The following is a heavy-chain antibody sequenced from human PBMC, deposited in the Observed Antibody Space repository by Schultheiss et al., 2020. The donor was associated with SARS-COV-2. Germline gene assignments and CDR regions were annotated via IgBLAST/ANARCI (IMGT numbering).Heavy chain of an antibody. Sequence: SVKVSCKASGGTFSSYAISWVRQAPGQGLEWMGGIIPIFGTANYAQKFQGRVKITADESTSTAYMELSSLRSEDTAVYYCTLPHSDYVGYWGQGTLVTVSS. CDR1: GGTFSSYA. J-gene: IGHJ4*02. V-gene: IGHV1-69*13. D-gene: IGHD4-11*01. CDR2: IIPIFGTA. CDR3: TLPHSDYVGY.